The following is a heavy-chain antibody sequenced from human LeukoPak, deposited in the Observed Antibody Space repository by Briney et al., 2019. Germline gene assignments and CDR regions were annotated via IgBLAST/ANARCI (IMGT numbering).Heavy chain of an antibody. V-gene: IGHV1-2*02. CDR3: ARDNYDILTPDY. Sequence: ASVKVSCKASGGTFSSYAISWVRQAPGQGLEWMGWINPNSGGTNYAQKFQGRVTMTRDTSISTAYMELSRLRSDDTAVYYCARDNYDILTPDYWGQGTLVTVSS. D-gene: IGHD3-9*01. J-gene: IGHJ4*02. CDR1: GGTFSSYA. CDR2: INPNSGGT.